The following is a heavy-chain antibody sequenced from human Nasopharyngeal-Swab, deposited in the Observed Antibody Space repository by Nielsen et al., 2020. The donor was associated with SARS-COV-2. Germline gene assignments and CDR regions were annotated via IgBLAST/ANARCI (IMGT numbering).Heavy chain of an antibody. CDR3: GRAGSYRIDY. CDR1: GFTFSSYW. D-gene: IGHD1-14*01. J-gene: IGHJ4*02. CDR2: INSDGRTK. V-gene: IGHV3-74*01. Sequence: GGSLRLSCVASGFTFSSYWMQWVRQPPGKGLEWVARINSDGRTKGHADSLQGRFTIARDNAKNEVYLQLNGLRDEDTAVYYCGRAGSYRIDYWGQGTLVTVSS.